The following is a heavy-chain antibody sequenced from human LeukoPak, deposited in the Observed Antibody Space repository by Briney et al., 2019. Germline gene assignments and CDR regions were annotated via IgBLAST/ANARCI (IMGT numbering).Heavy chain of an antibody. Sequence: SVKVSCKASGGTFSSYAISWVRQAPGQGLEWMGRIIPILGIANYAQEFQGRVTITADKSTSTAFMELSSLRSEDTAVYYCARTIVVVPAARYYYYGMDVWGQGTTVTVSS. J-gene: IGHJ6*02. CDR2: IIPILGIA. V-gene: IGHV1-69*04. CDR3: ARTIVVVPAARYYYYGMDV. CDR1: GGTFSSYA. D-gene: IGHD2-2*01.